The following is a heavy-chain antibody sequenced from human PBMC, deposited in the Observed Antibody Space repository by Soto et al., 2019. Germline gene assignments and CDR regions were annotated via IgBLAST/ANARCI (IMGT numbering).Heavy chain of an antibody. D-gene: IGHD5-18*01. V-gene: IGHV3-7*05. CDR3: ARDGSTSWYSYDYHGMNV. J-gene: IGHJ6*02. CDR2: INLDGSEK. Sequence: EVQLVESGGGLVQPGGSLRLSCAASGFTFRTYWLSWVRQVPGKGLEWVANINLDGSEKNYVDSVKRRFTISRDHARNSLYLQMSSLRAEDTAMYYCARDGSTSWYSYDYHGMNVWGQGTTVTVSS. CDR1: GFTFRTYW.